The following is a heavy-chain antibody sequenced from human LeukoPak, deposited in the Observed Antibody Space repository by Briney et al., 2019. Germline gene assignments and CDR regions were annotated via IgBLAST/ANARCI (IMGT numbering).Heavy chain of an antibody. CDR3: GRGALGYCSSTSCYAEDY. CDR2: IYYSGST. D-gene: IGHD2-2*01. J-gene: IGHJ4*02. Sequence: SETLSLTCTVSGRSISSHYWSWIRQPPGKGLEWIGYIYYSGSTNYNPSLKSRVTISVNTSKNQFSLKLNSVTAADTAVYYCGRGALGYCSSTSCYAEDYWGQGTLVTVSS. CDR1: GRSISSHY. V-gene: IGHV4-59*11.